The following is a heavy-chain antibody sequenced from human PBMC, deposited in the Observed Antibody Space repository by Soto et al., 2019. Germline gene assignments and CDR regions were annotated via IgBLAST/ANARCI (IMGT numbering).Heavy chain of an antibody. CDR2: IYYSGTT. V-gene: IGHV4-28*03. CDR1: GYSISSSNW. J-gene: IGHJ4*02. CDR3: AREGYNFGPFDY. D-gene: IGHD5-18*01. Sequence: PSETLSLTCAVSGYSISSSNWWGWIRQPPGKGLEWIGYIYYSGTTYYNPSLKSRVTMSVDTSKNQFSLKLTSVTAVDTAVYYCAREGYNFGPFDYWGQGALVTVSS.